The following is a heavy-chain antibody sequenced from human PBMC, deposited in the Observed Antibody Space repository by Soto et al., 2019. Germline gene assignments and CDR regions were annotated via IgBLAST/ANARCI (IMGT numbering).Heavy chain of an antibody. CDR2: ISWDSDSL. J-gene: IGHJ4*02. CDR3: AKDIGSSGPFDY. D-gene: IGHD3-22*01. Sequence: EVQLVESGGGLVQPGRSLRLSCAASGFTFDDYAMHWVRQAPGKGLEWVSTISWDSDSLDYADSVKGRFTISRDNAKNSLYLQMNSLIPEDTALYYCAKDIGSSGPFDYWGQGTLVTVSS. V-gene: IGHV3-9*01. CDR1: GFTFDDYA.